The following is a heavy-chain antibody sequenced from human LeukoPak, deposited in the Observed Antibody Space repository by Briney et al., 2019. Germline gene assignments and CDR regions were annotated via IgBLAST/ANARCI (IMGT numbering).Heavy chain of an antibody. Sequence: SETLSLTCAVYGGSFSDYYWSWIRQPPGKGLEWIGEINHSGSTNYNPSLKSRVTISVDTSKNQFSLKLSSVTAADTAVYYCARGVGITGHYFDYWGQGTLVTVSS. D-gene: IGHD1-20*01. J-gene: IGHJ4*02. V-gene: IGHV4-34*01. CDR3: ARGVGITGHYFDY. CDR2: INHSGST. CDR1: GGSFSDYY.